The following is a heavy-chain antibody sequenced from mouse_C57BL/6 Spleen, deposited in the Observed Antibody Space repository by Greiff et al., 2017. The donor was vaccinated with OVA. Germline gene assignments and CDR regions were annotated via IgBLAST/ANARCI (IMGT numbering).Heavy chain of an antibody. D-gene: IGHD1-1*01. Sequence: QVQLKQPGAELVRPGSSVKLSCKASGYTFTSYWMHWVKQRPIQGLEWIGNIDPSDSETHYNQKFKDKATLTVDKSSSTAYMQLSSLTSADSAVDDCARKGYYGSSSFAYWGQGTLVTVSA. J-gene: IGHJ3*01. CDR2: IDPSDSET. V-gene: IGHV1-52*01. CDR3: ARKGYYGSSSFAY. CDR1: GYTFTSYW.